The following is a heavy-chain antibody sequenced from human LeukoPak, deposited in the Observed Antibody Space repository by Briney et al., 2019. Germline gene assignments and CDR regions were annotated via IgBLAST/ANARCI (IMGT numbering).Heavy chain of an antibody. Sequence: GRSLRLSCVASGFTFSNYWMTWFRQTPGKGLEWVGNINQDGSEKYYLDSVRGRFTISRDNAKNSLYLQMNSLRAEDTAVYYCAKVRLGYCSSTSCYYFDYWGQGTLVTVSS. CDR1: GFTFSNYW. CDR2: INQDGSEK. D-gene: IGHD2-2*01. CDR3: AKVRLGYCSSTSCYYFDY. J-gene: IGHJ4*02. V-gene: IGHV3-7*03.